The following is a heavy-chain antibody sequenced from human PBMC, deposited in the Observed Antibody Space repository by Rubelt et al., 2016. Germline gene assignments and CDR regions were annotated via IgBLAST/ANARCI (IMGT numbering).Heavy chain of an antibody. Sequence: SGSTNYNPSLKSRVTISVDTSKNQFSLKLSSVTAADTAVYYCARDARDHYGMDVWGQETTVTVSS. D-gene: IGHD2-21*02. V-gene: IGHV4-59*01. CDR3: ARDARDHYGMDV. J-gene: IGHJ6*02. CDR2: SGST.